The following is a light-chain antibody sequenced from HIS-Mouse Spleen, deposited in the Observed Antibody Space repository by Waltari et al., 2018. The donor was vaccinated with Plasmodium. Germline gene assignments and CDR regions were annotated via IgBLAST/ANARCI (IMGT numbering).Light chain of an antibody. J-gene: IGLJ3*02. CDR1: SGHSSSA. V-gene: IGLV4-69*01. CDR2: LNSDGSH. CDR3: YSTDSSGNHRV. Sequence: QLVLTQSPSASASLGASVKLTCTLSSGHSSSAIAWHQQQPEKGPRYLMKLNSDGSHSKGDGIPDRFSGSSSGTMATLTISGAQVEDEADYYCYSTDSSGNHRVFGGGTKLTVL.